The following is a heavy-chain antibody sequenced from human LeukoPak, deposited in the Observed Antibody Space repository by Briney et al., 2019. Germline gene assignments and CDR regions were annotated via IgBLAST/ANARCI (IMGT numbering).Heavy chain of an antibody. D-gene: IGHD3-3*01. CDR2: ISYDGSDE. CDR1: GLAFSSYS. CDR3: ARDFTPEWFDIH. J-gene: IGHJ4*02. V-gene: IGHV3-30*04. Sequence: GGSLRLSCVASGLAFSSYSMHWVRQAPGKGLEWVGVISYDGSDEYYTDSVKGRFTISRDNSKNAVYLQMNSLRADDTAVYYCARDFTPEWFDIHWGQGTLVTVS.